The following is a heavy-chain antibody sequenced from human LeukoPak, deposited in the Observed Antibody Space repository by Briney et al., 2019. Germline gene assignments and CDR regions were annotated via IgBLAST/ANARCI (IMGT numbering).Heavy chain of an antibody. CDR1: GFTFTSSA. D-gene: IGHD6-25*01. J-gene: IGHJ6*02. Sequence: SVKVSCTASGFTFTSSAVQWVRQARGQRLEWIGWIVVGSGNTNYAQKFQERVTITRDMSTSTAYMELSSLRSEDTAVYYCAAPSGWPYYYGMDVWGQGTTVTVSS. CDR2: IVVGSGNT. CDR3: AAPSGWPYYYGMDV. V-gene: IGHV1-58*01.